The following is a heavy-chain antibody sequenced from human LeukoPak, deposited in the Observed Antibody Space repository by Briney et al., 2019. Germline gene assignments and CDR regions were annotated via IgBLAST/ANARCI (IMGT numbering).Heavy chain of an antibody. Sequence: ASVKVSCKASGYTFITYGISWVRQAPGQGLEWMGWISAYNGNTNYAQKLQGRVTMTTDTSTSTAYMELRSLRSDDTAVYYCARQWEPHDTGDYWGQGTLVTVSS. D-gene: IGHD1-26*01. CDR1: GYTFITYG. CDR3: ARQWEPHDTGDY. CDR2: ISAYNGNT. J-gene: IGHJ4*02. V-gene: IGHV1-18*01.